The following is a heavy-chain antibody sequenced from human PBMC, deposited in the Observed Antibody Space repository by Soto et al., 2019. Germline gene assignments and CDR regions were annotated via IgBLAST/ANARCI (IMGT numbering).Heavy chain of an antibody. J-gene: IGHJ6*02. CDR3: ARAKDRLRLGGNHYYITDV. D-gene: IGHD5-12*01. V-gene: IGHV1-69*12. CDR2: IIPVFRAP. CDR1: GGTFSTYA. Sequence: QVQLVQSGSEVKKPGSSVKVSCKVSGGTFSTYAISWVRQAPGQGLEWMGGIIPVFRAPDYAQKFQGRVTMTADGSARTAYMGLHGLRLEDTAVYYCARAKDRLRLGGNHYYITDVWGQGTTVTVSS.